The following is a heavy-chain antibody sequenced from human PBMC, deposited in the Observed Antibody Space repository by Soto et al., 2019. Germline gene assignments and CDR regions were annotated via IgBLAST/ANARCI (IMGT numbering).Heavy chain of an antibody. V-gene: IGHV4-59*08. CDR3: ARSAPSGPNYYYYYYMDV. CDR2: IYYSGST. CDR1: GGSISSYY. J-gene: IGHJ6*03. D-gene: IGHD6-19*01. Sequence: PSETLSLTCTVSGGSISSYYWSWIRQPPGKGLEWIGYIYYSGSTNYNPSLKSRVTISVDTSKNQFSLKLSSVTAADTAVYYCARSAPSGPNYYYYYYMDVWGKGTTVTVSS.